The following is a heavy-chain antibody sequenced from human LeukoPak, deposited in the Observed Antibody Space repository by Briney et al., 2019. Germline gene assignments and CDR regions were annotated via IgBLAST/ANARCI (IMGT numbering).Heavy chain of an antibody. CDR2: INSDGSST. Sequence: GGSLRLSCAASGFTFSSYWMHWVRQAPGKGLVWVSRINSDGSSTNYADSVKGRFTISRDNAKNTLHLQMNSLRAEDTAVYYCAKRISGSHDYWGQGTLVTVSS. CDR3: AKRISGSHDY. D-gene: IGHD1-26*01. J-gene: IGHJ4*02. V-gene: IGHV3-74*01. CDR1: GFTFSSYW.